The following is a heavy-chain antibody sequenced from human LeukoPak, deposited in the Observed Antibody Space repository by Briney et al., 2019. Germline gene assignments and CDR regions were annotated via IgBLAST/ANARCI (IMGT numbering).Heavy chain of an antibody. Sequence: ASVKVSCKVSGYTLTELSMHWVRQAPGKGLEWMGGFDPEDGETIYAQKFQGRVTMTEDTSTDTAYMELSSLRSEDTAVYYCATTDYGSGSYMWFDPWGQGTLVTVSS. D-gene: IGHD3-10*01. CDR3: ATTDYGSGSYMWFDP. J-gene: IGHJ5*02. CDR2: FDPEDGET. V-gene: IGHV1-24*01. CDR1: GYTLTELS.